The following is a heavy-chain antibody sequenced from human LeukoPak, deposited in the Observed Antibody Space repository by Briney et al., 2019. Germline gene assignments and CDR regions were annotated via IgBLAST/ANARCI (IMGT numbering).Heavy chain of an antibody. V-gene: IGHV3-30*04. J-gene: IGHJ4*02. Sequence: GGSLRLSCAASGFTFSSYAMHWVRQAPGKGLEWVAVISYDGSNKYYADSVKGRFTISRDNSKNTLYLQMNSLRAEDTAVYYCARDGPHDSSGYYAYYFDYWGQGTLVTVSS. D-gene: IGHD3-22*01. CDR2: ISYDGSNK. CDR3: ARDGPHDSSGYYAYYFDY. CDR1: GFTFSSYA.